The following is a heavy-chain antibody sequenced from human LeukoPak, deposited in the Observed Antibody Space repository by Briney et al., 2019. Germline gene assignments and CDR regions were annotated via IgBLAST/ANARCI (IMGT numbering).Heavy chain of an antibody. CDR2: IYYSGST. V-gene: IGHV4-59*01. CDR1: GGSISSYY. D-gene: IGHD1-26*01. Sequence: PSEALSVTCTVSGGSISSYYWSWIRQPPGKGLEWIGYIYYSGSTNYNPSLKSRVTISVDTSKNQFSLKLSSVTAADTAVYYCARDAFIDEKAGRGWFDPWGQGTLVTVSS. J-gene: IGHJ5*02. CDR3: ARDAFIDEKAGRGWFDP.